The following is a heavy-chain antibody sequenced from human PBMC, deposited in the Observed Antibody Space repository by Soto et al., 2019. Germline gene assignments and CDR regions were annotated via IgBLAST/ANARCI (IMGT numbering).Heavy chain of an antibody. CDR3: ARQTGAVDY. CDR2: IYYSGST. V-gene: IGHV4-59*01. D-gene: IGHD1-1*01. Sequence: SETLSLTCTVSGGSISSYYWSWIRQPPGKGLEWIGYIYYSGSTNYNPSLKSRVTIPVDTSKNQFSLKLSSVTAADTAVYYCARQTGAVDYWGQGTLVTVSS. J-gene: IGHJ4*02. CDR1: GGSISSYY.